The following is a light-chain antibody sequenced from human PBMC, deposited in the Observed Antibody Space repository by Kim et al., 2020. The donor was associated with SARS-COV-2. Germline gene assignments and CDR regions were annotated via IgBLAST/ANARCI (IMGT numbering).Light chain of an antibody. Sequence: VPPGESPTLSFRASQSISSKLAWYQQKPGQAPRLLISDASTRATGIPARFSGSGSGTEFTLTISSLQSEDFAVYYCQQYNNWPLTFGGGTKVDIK. CDR1: QSISSK. J-gene: IGKJ4*01. CDR2: DAS. V-gene: IGKV3D-15*01. CDR3: QQYNNWPLT.